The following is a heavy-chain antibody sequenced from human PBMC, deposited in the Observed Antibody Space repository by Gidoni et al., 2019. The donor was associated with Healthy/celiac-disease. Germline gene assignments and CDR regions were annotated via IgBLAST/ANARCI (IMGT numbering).Heavy chain of an antibody. J-gene: IGHJ4*02. CDR2: IYYSGST. CDR1: GGSISSYY. Sequence: QVQLQESGPGLVKPSETLSLTCTVSGGSISSYYWSWIRQPPGKGLEWIGYIYYSGSTNYNPSLKSRVTISVDTSKNQFSLKLSSVTAADTAVYYWAREVPLKQLGGGGGIDYWGQGTLVTVSS. V-gene: IGHV4-59*01. CDR3: AREVPLKQLGGGGGIDY. D-gene: IGHD6-6*01.